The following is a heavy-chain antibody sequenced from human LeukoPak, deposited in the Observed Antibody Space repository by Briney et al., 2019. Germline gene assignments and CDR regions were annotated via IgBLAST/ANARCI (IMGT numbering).Heavy chain of an antibody. J-gene: IGHJ4*02. D-gene: IGHD2-2*02. Sequence: GGSLRLSCAASGFTFSSYWMHWVRQVPGKGLVWVSQINTDGSRTTYADSVKGRFTISRDNAKNTLYLQMNSLRAEDTAVYYCARYCSSTSCYNSWGQGTLATVSS. CDR1: GFTFSSYW. CDR3: ARYCSSTSCYNS. CDR2: INTDGSRT. V-gene: IGHV3-74*03.